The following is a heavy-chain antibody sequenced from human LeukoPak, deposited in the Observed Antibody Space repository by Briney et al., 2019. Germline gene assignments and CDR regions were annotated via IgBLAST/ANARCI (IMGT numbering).Heavy chain of an antibody. CDR2: MNPNSGNT. D-gene: IGHD3-3*01. CDR3: ARGPYYDFWSGYFNTYYFDY. V-gene: IGHV1-8*02. CDR1: GYTFTSYG. Sequence: ASVKVSCKASGYTFTSYGISWVRQATGQGLEWMGWMNPNSGNTGYAQKFQGRVTMTRNTSISTAYMELSSLRSEDTAVYYCARGPYYDFWSGYFNTYYFDYWGQGTLVTVSS. J-gene: IGHJ4*02.